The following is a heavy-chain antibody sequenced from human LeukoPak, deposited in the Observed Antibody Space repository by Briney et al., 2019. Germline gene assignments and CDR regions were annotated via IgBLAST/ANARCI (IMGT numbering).Heavy chain of an antibody. CDR1: GFSFTTYW. Sequence: GESLRLSCAASGFSFTTYWMSWVRQAQGKGLEWVANINQDGTEKYYVDSVKGRFTISRDNGKNSLYLQVNSLRVEDTAVYYCAKLAKYFYGAETFYFFELWGQGTPVTASS. CDR2: INQDGTEK. V-gene: IGHV3-7*01. CDR3: AKLAKYFYGAETFYFFEL. J-gene: IGHJ1*01. D-gene: IGHD3-10*01.